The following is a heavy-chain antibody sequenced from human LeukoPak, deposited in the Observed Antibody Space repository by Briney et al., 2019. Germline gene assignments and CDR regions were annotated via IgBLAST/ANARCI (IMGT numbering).Heavy chain of an antibody. CDR3: AKGPVRSSPYYFDY. CDR2: IIGSGGTT. J-gene: IGHJ4*02. V-gene: IGHV3-23*01. CDR1: VFTFSNYA. Sequence: GESLKISCEASVFTFSNYAMTWVRQAPGKGLEWVSTIIGSGGTTFYADSVKGRFTISRDNSKNTLYLQLNSLRAEDTAVYYCAKGPVRSSPYYFDYWGQGTLVTVSS. D-gene: IGHD6-6*01.